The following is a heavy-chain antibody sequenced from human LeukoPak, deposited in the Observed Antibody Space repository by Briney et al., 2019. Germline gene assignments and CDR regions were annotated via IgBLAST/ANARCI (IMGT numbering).Heavy chain of an antibody. J-gene: IGHJ4*02. CDR3: ARHIVVETAPYYFDY. V-gene: IGHV1-18*01. D-gene: IGHD2-21*02. CDR1: GYTFTSYG. CDR2: ISAYNGNT. Sequence: APVKVSFKASGYTFTSYGISWVRQAPGQGLEWMGWISAYNGNTNYAQKLQGRVTMTTDTSTSTAYMELRSLRSGDTAVYYCARHIVVETAPYYFDYWGQGTLVTVSS.